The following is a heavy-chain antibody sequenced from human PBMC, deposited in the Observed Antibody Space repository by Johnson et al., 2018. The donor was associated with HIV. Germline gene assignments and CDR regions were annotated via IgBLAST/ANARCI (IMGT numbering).Heavy chain of an antibody. D-gene: IGHD6-6*01. CDR1: GFTFSSYA. J-gene: IGHJ3*01. CDR2: ISGSGGST. Sequence: VLLVESGGGVVQPGGSLRLSCAASGFTFSSYAMSWVRQAPGKGLEWVSAISGSGGSTYYADSVKGRFIISRDNSKNTVYLEMKSLRDEDTAVYYCAKAQQLVPGGDAFDVWGQGTLVTVSS. V-gene: IGHV3-23*04. CDR3: AKAQQLVPGGDAFDV.